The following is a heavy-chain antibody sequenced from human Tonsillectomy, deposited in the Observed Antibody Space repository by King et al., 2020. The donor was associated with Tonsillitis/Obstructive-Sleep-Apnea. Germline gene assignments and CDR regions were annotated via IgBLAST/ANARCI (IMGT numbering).Heavy chain of an antibody. CDR1: GSPISSYY. V-gene: IGHV4-59*08. D-gene: IGHD5-24*01. Sequence: VQLQESGPGLVKPSETLSLTCTVPGSPISSYYWSWIRQPPGKGLEWIGYINYSGSTNYNPSLKRRVTISVDTSKNQFSLKLSSVTAADTAVYYCARHRLGGRRWVDACDIWGRGTMVTVSS. CDR2: INYSGST. CDR3: ARHRLGGRRWVDACDI. J-gene: IGHJ3*02.